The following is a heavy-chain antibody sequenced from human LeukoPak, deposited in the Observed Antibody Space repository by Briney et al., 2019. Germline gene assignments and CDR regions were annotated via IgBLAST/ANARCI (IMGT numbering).Heavy chain of an antibody. CDR1: GGSTGSDY. V-gene: IGHV4-59*08. D-gene: IGHD2-15*01. CDR3: ARLSLHCSGGSCYRGAFDS. Sequence: PSETLSLTCTVSGGSTGSDYWSWIRQPPGKGLEWIAYVYYSGVTSYNPSLKSRVAISIDTSKNQFSLNLSSVTAADTAVYYCARLSLHCSGGSCYRGAFDSWGQGTLVTVSS. J-gene: IGHJ4*02. CDR2: VYYSGVT.